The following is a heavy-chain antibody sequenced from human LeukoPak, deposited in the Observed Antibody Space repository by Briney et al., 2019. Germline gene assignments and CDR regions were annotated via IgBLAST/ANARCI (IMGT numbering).Heavy chain of an antibody. CDR2: INPNGGGT. D-gene: IGHD5-24*01. V-gene: IGHV1-2*04. CDR3: AKDAENGSGWFDP. J-gene: IGHJ5*02. Sequence: ASVKVSCKTSGYTFTDYYIHWVRQAPGQGPEWMGWINPNGGGTNYAQKFQCWVTMTMDTSITTVYMELSRLKSDDTAVYYCAKDAENGSGWFDPWGQGTLVTVSS. CDR1: GYTFTDYY.